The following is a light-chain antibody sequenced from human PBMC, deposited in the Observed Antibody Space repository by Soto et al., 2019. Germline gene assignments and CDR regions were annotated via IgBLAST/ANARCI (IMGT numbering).Light chain of an antibody. CDR3: QQYDSSPQT. CDR1: QSVSSSY. J-gene: IGKJ1*01. V-gene: IGKV3-20*01. Sequence: EIVLTQSPGTLSLSPGERATLSCRASQSVSSSYLAWYQQKPGQAPRLLIYGASSRDTGIPVRFSGSGSGTDFTITISRLEPEDFAVYYCQQYDSSPQTFDQGTKVEIK. CDR2: GAS.